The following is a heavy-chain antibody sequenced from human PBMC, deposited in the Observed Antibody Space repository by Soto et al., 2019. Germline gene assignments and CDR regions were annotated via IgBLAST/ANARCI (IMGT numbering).Heavy chain of an antibody. CDR1: GGTFGNSA. V-gene: IGHV1-69*12. J-gene: IGHJ6*02. Sequence: QVQLVQSGAEVKKPGSSVTVSCKASGGTFGNSAISWVRQAPGQGLEWMGGIIPILPTPDYAQKFQGRVTITADESTSRAYMELTSLRSEDTAVYYSARDNYRLHFGGNYYYAMDVWGQGTTVTVSS. D-gene: IGHD4-4*01. CDR3: ARDNYRLHFGGNYYYAMDV. CDR2: IIPILPTP.